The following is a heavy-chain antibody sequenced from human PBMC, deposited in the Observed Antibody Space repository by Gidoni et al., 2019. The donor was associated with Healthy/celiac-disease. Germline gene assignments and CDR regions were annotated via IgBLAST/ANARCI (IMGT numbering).Heavy chain of an antibody. V-gene: IGHV5-10-1*03. CDR1: GSRFTSYC. CDR3: ATQPKVATVGSNYYYYMDV. D-gene: IGHD4-4*01. J-gene: IGHJ6*03. Sequence: VQLVQSGAEVKKPGQSLRISCKGSGSRFTSYCIHWVRQMPGKGPEWMGRIDPSDSYTNYRPSFQGHVTLSADKSISTAYLQWSSLKASDTAMYYGATQPKVATVGSNYYYYMDVWGKGTTVTVSS. CDR2: IDPSDSYT.